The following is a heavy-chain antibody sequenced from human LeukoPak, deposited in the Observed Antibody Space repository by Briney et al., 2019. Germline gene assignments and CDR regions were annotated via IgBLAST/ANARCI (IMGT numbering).Heavy chain of an antibody. D-gene: IGHD2-2*01. J-gene: IGHJ4*02. V-gene: IGHV1-2*02. CDR3: ARGYCSSTSCPWDY. Sequence: ASVKVSCKASGYTFTGYYMHWVRQAPGQGLEWMGWINPNSGGTNYAQKFQGRVTMTRDTSISTAYMELSRLRSDDTAVYYCARGYCSSTSCPWDYWGQGTLVAVSS. CDR1: GYTFTGYY. CDR2: INPNSGGT.